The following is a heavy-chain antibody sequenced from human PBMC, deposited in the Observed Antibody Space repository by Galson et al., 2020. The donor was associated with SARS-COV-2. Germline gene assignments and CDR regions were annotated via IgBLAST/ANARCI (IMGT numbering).Heavy chain of an antibody. Sequence: GGSLRLSCAASGFTLDNYAMSWVRQAPGKWLEWVSTITCSGGSVFYADSVKGRFTISRDNSKSTVFLQMNTLRAEDTAVYYCAKVLLTSFSWYFDLWGRGTLVSVSS. CDR2: ITCSGGSV. CDR3: AKVLLTSFSWYFDL. J-gene: IGHJ2*01. V-gene: IGHV3-23*01. D-gene: IGHD2-2*01. CDR1: GFTLDNYA.